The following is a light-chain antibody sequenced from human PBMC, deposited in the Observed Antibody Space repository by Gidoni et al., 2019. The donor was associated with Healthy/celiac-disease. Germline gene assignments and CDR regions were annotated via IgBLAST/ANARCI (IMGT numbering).Light chain of an antibody. CDR2: DAS. J-gene: IGKJ4*01. Sequence: EIVFTQSPATLSLSPGERATLSCRASQSVSSYLAWYQQKPGQAPRLLIYDASNRATGIPARFSGSGSGTDFTLTIRSLEPEDFAVYDCQQRSNWPPLTLGGGTKVEIK. V-gene: IGKV3-11*01. CDR3: QQRSNWPPLT. CDR1: QSVSSY.